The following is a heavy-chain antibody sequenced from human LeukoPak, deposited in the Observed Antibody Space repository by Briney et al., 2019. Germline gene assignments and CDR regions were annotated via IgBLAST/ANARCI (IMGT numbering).Heavy chain of an antibody. CDR1: GGTFSSYA. D-gene: IGHD3-3*01. V-gene: IGHV1-69*05. J-gene: IGHJ6*03. CDR2: IIPIFGTA. CDR3: ARLYYDFWSGYSVPYYYYMDV. Sequence: ASVKVSCKASGGTFSSYAISWVRQAPGQGLEWMGRIIPIFGTANYAQKFQGRVTITTDESTSTAYMELSSLRSEDTAVYYCARLYYDFWSGYSVPYYYYMDVWGKGTTVTVSS.